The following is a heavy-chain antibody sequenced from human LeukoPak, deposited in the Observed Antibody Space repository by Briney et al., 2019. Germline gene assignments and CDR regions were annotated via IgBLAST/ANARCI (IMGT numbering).Heavy chain of an antibody. Sequence: ASVKVSCKASGYTFTSYGISWVRQAPGQGLEWMGWISAYNGNTNYAQKLQGRVAMTTDTSTSTAYMELRSLRSDDTAVYYCARSRFLPGIAAAAGDDFDYWGQGTLVTVSS. D-gene: IGHD6-13*01. CDR3: ARSRFLPGIAAAAGDDFDY. CDR1: GYTFTSYG. J-gene: IGHJ4*02. V-gene: IGHV1-18*04. CDR2: ISAYNGNT.